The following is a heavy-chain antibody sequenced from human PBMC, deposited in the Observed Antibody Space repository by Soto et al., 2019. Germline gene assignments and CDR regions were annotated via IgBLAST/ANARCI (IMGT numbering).Heavy chain of an antibody. V-gene: IGHV1-2*02. D-gene: IGHD3-3*01. CDR2: INPNSGGT. Sequence: ASVKVSCKASGYTFTGYYMRWVRQAPGQGLEWMGWINPNSGGTNYAQKFQGRVTMTRDTSISTAYMELSRLRSDDTAVYYCARGSEYYDFWSGPDYYGMDVWGQGTTVTVSS. CDR3: ARGSEYYDFWSGPDYYGMDV. CDR1: GYTFTGYY. J-gene: IGHJ6*02.